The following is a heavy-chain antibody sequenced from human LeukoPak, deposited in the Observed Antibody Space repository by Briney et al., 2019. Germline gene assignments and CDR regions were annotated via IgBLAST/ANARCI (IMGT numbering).Heavy chain of an antibody. Sequence: SETPSLTCAVYGGSFSGYYWSWIRQPPGKGLEWIGEINHSGSTNYNPSLKSRVTISVDTSKNQFSLKLSSVTAADTAVYYCARGHCSSTSCYYYYGMDVWGQGTTVTVSS. CDR1: GGSFSGYY. J-gene: IGHJ6*02. V-gene: IGHV4-34*01. CDR3: ARGHCSSTSCYYYYGMDV. D-gene: IGHD2-2*01. CDR2: INHSGST.